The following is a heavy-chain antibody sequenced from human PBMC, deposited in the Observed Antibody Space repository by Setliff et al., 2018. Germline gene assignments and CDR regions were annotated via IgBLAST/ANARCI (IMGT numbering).Heavy chain of an antibody. J-gene: IGHJ6*04. V-gene: IGHV4-4*08. CDR1: GDFVSSSY. Sequence: SETLSLTCTVSGDFVSSSYWSWIRQAPGKGLEWIGYVYTTLSSNNNPSLKGRVSISVDTSKKQFYLKLTSVTAADTAVYYCARYGTEYGDYEIPGDVWGKGTTVTVSS. D-gene: IGHD4-17*01. CDR3: ARYGTEYGDYEIPGDV. CDR2: VYTTLSS.